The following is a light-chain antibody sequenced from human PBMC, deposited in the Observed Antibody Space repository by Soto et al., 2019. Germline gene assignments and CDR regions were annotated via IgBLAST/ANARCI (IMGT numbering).Light chain of an antibody. CDR3: SSYTSSGTLV. CDR2: EDS. V-gene: IGLV2-14*01. J-gene: IGLJ1*01. CDR1: NSDLGGYNY. Sequence: QSVLTQPASVSGSPGQSITVSCTGTNSDLGGYNYVSWYQHHPGKAPKLMIYEDSNRPSGVSNRFSGSKSGNTASLAISGLQAEDEADYYCSSYTSSGTLVFGTGTKVTVL.